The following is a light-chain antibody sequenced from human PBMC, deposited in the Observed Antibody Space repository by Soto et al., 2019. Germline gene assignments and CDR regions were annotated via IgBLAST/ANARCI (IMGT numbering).Light chain of an antibody. Sequence: QSALTQPRSVSGSPGQSVTISCTGTSSDVGGYNYVSWYQQHPGKAPKLTISVVSKRPSGVPDRFSGSKSGNTASLTISGLQAEDEADYYCCSYAGSYTFVVFGGGTKLTVL. CDR2: VVS. J-gene: IGLJ2*01. CDR1: SSDVGGYNY. CDR3: CSYAGSYTFVV. V-gene: IGLV2-11*01.